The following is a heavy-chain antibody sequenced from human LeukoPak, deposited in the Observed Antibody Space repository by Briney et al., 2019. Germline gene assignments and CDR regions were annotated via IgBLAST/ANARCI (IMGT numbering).Heavy chain of an antibody. J-gene: IGHJ5*02. Sequence: PSETLSLTCSVFSGSLNNSSHYYSWVRLPPGKGLEWIGSIYYTGSTYYNPSLKSRVTISVDTSKNQFSLKLSSVTAADTAVYYCARVVSIAAAGSDWFDPWGQGTLVTVSS. CDR2: IYYTGST. CDR1: SGSLNNSSHY. CDR3: ARVVSIAAAGSDWFDP. D-gene: IGHD6-13*01. V-gene: IGHV4-39*07.